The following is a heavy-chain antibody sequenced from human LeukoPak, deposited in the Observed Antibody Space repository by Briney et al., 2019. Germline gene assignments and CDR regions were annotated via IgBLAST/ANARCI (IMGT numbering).Heavy chain of an antibody. CDR1: GYSFTSYW. CDR3: ARLLSRYGSGSYWSPVDY. D-gene: IGHD3-10*01. V-gene: IGHV5-51*01. CDR2: IYPGDSDT. J-gene: IGHJ4*02. Sequence: ESLKISCKGSGYSFTSYWIGWVRQMPGKGLEWMGIIYPGDSDTRYSPSFQGQATISADKSISTAYLQWSSLKASDTAMYYCARLLSRYGSGSYWSPVDYWGQGTLVTVSS.